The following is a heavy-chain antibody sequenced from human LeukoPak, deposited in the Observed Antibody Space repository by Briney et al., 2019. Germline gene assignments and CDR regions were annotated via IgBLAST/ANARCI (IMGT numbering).Heavy chain of an antibody. V-gene: IGHV4-59*01. Sequence: SETLSLTCTVSGGSISSYYWSWIRQPPGKGLEWIGYIYYSGSTNYNPSLKSRVTISVDTSKNQFSLKLSSVTAAHTAVYYCARVWSGYDSSGYYYFDHWGQGTLVTVSS. J-gene: IGHJ4*02. CDR2: IYYSGST. D-gene: IGHD5-12*01. CDR3: ARVWSGYDSSGYYYFDH. CDR1: GGSISSYY.